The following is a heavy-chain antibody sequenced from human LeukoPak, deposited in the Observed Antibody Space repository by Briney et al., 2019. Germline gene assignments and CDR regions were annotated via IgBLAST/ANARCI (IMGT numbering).Heavy chain of an antibody. CDR3: ARDGGGSYYFDY. V-gene: IGHV4-34*01. CDR1: GGSFSGYY. J-gene: IGHJ4*02. Sequence: SETLSLTGAVYGGSFSGYYWSWIRQPPGKGLEWIGEINHSGSTNYNPSLKSRVTISVDTSKNQFSLKLSSVTAADTAVYYCARDGGGSYYFDYWGQGTLVTVSS. D-gene: IGHD3-16*01. CDR2: INHSGST.